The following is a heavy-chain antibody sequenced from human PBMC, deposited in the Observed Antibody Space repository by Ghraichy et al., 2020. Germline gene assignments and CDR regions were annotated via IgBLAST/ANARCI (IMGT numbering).Heavy chain of an antibody. J-gene: IGHJ5*02. CDR3: ARDAVVVITNWFDP. CDR1: GYTFTSYG. Sequence: ASVKVSCKASGYTFTSYGISWVRQAPGQGLEWMGWISAYNGNTNYAQKLQGRVTMTTDTSTSTAYMKLRSLRSDDTAVYYCARDAVVVITNWFDPWGQGTLVTVSS. D-gene: IGHD3-22*01. V-gene: IGHV1-18*01. CDR2: ISAYNGNT.